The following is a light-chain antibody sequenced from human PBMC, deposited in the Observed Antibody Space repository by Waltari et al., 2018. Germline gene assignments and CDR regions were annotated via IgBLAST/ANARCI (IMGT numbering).Light chain of an antibody. CDR2: EVF. V-gene: IGLV2-8*01. CDR3: SSYSRSDVVV. CDR1: STDVGGYNY. Sequence: QSALTQPPSASGSLGQSVTISCTGTSTDVGGYNYVSWYQQHPGKAPNLIVYEVFQRPSGVPDRVAGSKSGDTASLTVSGLRAEDEALYYCSSYSRSDVVVFGGGTKLTVL. J-gene: IGLJ2*01.